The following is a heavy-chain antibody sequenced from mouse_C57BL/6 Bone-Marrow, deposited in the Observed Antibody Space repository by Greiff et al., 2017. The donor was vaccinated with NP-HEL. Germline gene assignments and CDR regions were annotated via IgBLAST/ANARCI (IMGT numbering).Heavy chain of an antibody. V-gene: IGHV14-4*01. CDR2: IDPENGDT. Sequence: EVQLQQSGAELVKPGASVKLSCTASGFNIKDDYMHWVKQRPEQGLEWIGWIDPENGDTEYASKFQGKATITADTSSNTAYLQLSSLTSEDTAVYYCNRDWFAYWGQGTLVTVSA. CDR3: NRDWFAY. J-gene: IGHJ3*01. CDR1: GFNIKDDY.